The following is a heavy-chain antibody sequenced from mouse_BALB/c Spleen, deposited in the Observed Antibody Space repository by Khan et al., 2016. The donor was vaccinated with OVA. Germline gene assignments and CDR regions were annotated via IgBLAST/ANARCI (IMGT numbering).Heavy chain of an antibody. J-gene: IGHJ3*01. V-gene: IGHV5-6*01. Sequence: EVNLVESGGDLVKPGGSLRLSCAASGFTFSAYGMSWVRQPPDKRLEWVATINSDGYYTYYPDTVKGRFTISSNNAENTIYLQMSSRKAEDTAIYYWASHLTGYCADWGQGTLVTVSA. CDR1: GFTFSAYG. CDR3: ASHLTGYCAD. CDR2: INSDGYYT. D-gene: IGHD4-1*01.